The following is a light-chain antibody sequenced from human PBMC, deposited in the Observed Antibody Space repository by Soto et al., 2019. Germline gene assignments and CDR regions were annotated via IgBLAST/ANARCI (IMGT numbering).Light chain of an antibody. CDR1: QSISSY. CDR2: AAS. J-gene: IGKJ5*01. Sequence: DIQMTHTPSSLSASVLDIFTITFLASQSISSYLNWYQQKPGKAPKLLIYAASSLQSGVPSRFSGSGSGTDFTLTISSLQPEDFATYYCQQSYSTPSITFGQGTRLEIK. V-gene: IGKV1-39*01. CDR3: QQSYSTPSIT.